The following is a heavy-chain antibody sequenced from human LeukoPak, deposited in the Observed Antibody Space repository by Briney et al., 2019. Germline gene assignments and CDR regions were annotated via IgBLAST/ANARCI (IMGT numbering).Heavy chain of an antibody. CDR1: GGSISSYY. CDR2: IFTSGST. V-gene: IGHV4-4*07. D-gene: IGHD2-15*01. J-gene: IGHJ5*02. Sequence: PSETLSLMRTLSGGSISSYYWSWTGLPAGKGMGCIGRIFTSGSTNYNPSLKSRVTMSVDTSKTQFSLKLSSVTPAATAVYYFARDASGYCSGGSCYSFWFDPWGQGTLVTVSS. CDR3: ARDASGYCSGGSCYSFWFDP.